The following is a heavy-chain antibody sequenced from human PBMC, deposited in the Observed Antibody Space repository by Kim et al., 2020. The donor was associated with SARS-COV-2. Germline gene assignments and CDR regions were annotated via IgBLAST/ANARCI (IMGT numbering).Heavy chain of an antibody. D-gene: IGHD6-19*01. CDR1: GYTFTSYA. CDR3: ARDVLAVAASCFDY. J-gene: IGHJ4*02. CDR2: INTNTGNP. Sequence: ASVKVSCKASGYTFTSYAMNWVRQAPGQGLEWMGWINTNTGNPTYAQGFTGRFVFSLDTSVSTAYLQISSLKAEDTAVYYCARDVLAVAASCFDYWGQGTLVTVSS. V-gene: IGHV7-4-1*02.